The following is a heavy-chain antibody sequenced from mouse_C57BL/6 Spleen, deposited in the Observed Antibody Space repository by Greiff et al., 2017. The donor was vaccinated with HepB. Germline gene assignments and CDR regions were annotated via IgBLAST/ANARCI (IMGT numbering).Heavy chain of an antibody. V-gene: IGHV1-55*01. CDR2: IYPGSGST. CDR3: ARGTTTVVASFDY. J-gene: IGHJ2*01. Sequence: QVQLQQPGAELVKPEASVKMSCKASGYTFTSYWITWVKQRPGQGLEWIGDIYPGSGSTNYNEKFKSKATLTVDTSSSTAYMQLSSLTSEDSAVYYCARGTTTVVASFDYWGQGTTLTVSS. D-gene: IGHD1-1*01. CDR1: GYTFTSYW.